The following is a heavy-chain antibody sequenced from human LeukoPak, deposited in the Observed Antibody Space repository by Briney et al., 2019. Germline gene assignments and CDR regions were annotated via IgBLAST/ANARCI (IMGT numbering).Heavy chain of an antibody. J-gene: IGHJ3*01. Sequence: GGSLRLSCAASGFTFSDHFMDWVRQAPGKGLEWVGRIRKKPNTYTTEYAASVKGRFTISRGDSKNSLYLQMNSLEAEDTGVYYCARVSARTVATDALDFWGQGAMVTVSS. CDR2: IRKKPNTYTT. V-gene: IGHV3-72*01. CDR1: GFTFSDHF. D-gene: IGHD1-1*01. CDR3: ARVSARTVATDALDF.